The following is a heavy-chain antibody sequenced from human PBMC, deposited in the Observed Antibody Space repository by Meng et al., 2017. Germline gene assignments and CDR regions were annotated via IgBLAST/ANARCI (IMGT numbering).Heavy chain of an antibody. CDR1: GFTVSSNY. CDR2: IYSGGSP. D-gene: IGHD6-13*01. J-gene: IGHJ6*02. Sequence: GGSLRLSCAASGFTVSSNYMSWVRQAPGKGREWVSVIYSGGSPYSADSVKGRFTISRHNSKNTLYLQMNSLRAEDTAVYYCAKQEQQLVLWYYGMDVWGQGTTVTVSS. V-gene: IGHV3-53*01. CDR3: AKQEQQLVLWYYGMDV.